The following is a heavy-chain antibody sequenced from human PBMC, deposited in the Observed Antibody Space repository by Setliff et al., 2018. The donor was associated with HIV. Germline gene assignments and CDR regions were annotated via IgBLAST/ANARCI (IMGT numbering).Heavy chain of an antibody. D-gene: IGHD1-26*01. V-gene: IGHV1-18*01. CDR2: ISTYNGNT. J-gene: IGHJ3*02. CDR3: ARVEGLPGTGDAFDI. Sequence: ASVKVSCKASGGTFSSYAISWVRQAPGQGLEWMGWISTYNGNTHYAQKLQGRVTMTTDTSTSTAYMELRSLRSDDTAMYYCARVEGLPGTGDAFDIWGQGTMVTVSS. CDR1: GGTFSSYA.